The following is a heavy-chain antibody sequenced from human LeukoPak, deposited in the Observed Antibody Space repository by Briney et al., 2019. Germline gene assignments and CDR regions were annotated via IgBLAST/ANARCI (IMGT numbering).Heavy chain of an antibody. D-gene: IGHD3-16*01. Sequence: GGSLRLSCAASGFTFSSYSMNWVRQAPGKGLEWVSSISSSSYIYYAGSVKGRFTISRDNSKNTLYLQVNSLRAEDTAVYYCAKDDGLIMFSSWGQGTLVTVSS. J-gene: IGHJ5*02. CDR3: AKDDGLIMFSS. CDR1: GFTFSSYS. CDR2: ISSSSYI. V-gene: IGHV3-21*04.